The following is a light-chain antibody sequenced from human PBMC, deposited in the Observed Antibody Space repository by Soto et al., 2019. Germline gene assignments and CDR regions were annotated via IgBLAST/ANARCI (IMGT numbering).Light chain of an antibody. J-gene: IGKJ4*01. Sequence: IVMTQCLDPLSVSPVERVTLSCRASESVSYHVAWYQQKPGQPPRLLIYDAIIRAADVPARFSGSWSGTEFTLTINSLQSEAFAVYYCQPYDAWPLTFGGGTK. V-gene: IGKV3-15*01. CDR2: DAI. CDR3: QPYDAWPLT. CDR1: ESVSYH.